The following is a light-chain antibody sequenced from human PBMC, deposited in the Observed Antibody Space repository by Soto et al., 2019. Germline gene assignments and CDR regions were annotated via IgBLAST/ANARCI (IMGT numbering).Light chain of an antibody. CDR2: ENK. CDR1: SGNIASNY. CDR3: AAWDDSLNGVI. J-gene: IGLJ2*01. Sequence: NFMLTQPHSVSESPGKTVSISCTRSSGNIASNYVQWYQQRPGSAPTTVIYENKHRPSGVPDRFSGSKSGTSASLAISGLQSGDEADYYCAAWDDSLNGVIFGGGTQLTVL. V-gene: IGLV6-57*04.